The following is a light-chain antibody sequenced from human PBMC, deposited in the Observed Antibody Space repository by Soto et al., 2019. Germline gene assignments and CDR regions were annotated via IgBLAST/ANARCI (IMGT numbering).Light chain of an antibody. CDR2: SNN. Sequence: QSVLTQPPSASGTPGQRVTISCSGSSSSIGSNIVNWYQQLPGTAPKLLIYSNNQRPSGVPDRFSGSKSGTSASLAISGLQSGDEADYYCAAWDDSLNGVEFGGGTKLTVL. J-gene: IGLJ2*01. CDR3: AAWDDSLNGVE. CDR1: SSSIGSNI. V-gene: IGLV1-44*01.